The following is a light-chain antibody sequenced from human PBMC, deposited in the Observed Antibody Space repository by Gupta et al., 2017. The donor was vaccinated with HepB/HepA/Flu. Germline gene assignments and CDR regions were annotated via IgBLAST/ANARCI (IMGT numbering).Light chain of an antibody. CDR2: DAS. CDR3: QQYSRLPVT. Sequence: SPVTLSLSPGKRATRSCVASRSINNNYLAWYQHRTGLAPRLLIYDASSRATGIPDGFSDSGSGTDFTLTIDRLEPEDFAVYYCQQYSRLPVTFGGGTKVEIK. CDR1: RSINNNY. J-gene: IGKJ4*01. V-gene: IGKV3D-20*01.